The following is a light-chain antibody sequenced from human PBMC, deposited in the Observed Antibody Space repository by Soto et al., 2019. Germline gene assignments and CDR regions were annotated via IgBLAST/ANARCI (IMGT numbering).Light chain of an antibody. CDR3: QQYNYWPPIT. CDR2: GIY. Sequence: EIVMTQSPGTLSVSPVETATLSCRASHVLGTNLAWYQQKPGQSPTLLIYGIYIRATGVPVRFTGSGSGTEFTLTITSLQSEDFATYYCQQYNYWPPITFGQGTRLEIK. J-gene: IGKJ5*01. V-gene: IGKV3-15*01. CDR1: HVLGTN.